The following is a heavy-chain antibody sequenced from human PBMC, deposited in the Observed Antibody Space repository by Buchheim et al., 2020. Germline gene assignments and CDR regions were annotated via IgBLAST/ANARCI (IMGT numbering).Heavy chain of an antibody. CDR3: ATASPVAGSYPDYYYYGMDV. CDR2: ISYDGSNK. Sequence: VQLVESGGGLVQPGGSLRLSCAASGFTFGSYWMHWVRQAPGKGLEWVAVISYDGSNKYYADSVKGRFTISRDNSKNTLYLQMNSLRAEDTAVYYCATASPVAGSYPDYYYYGMDVWGQGTT. J-gene: IGHJ6*02. CDR1: GFTFGSYW. V-gene: IGHV3-30*03. D-gene: IGHD3-10*01.